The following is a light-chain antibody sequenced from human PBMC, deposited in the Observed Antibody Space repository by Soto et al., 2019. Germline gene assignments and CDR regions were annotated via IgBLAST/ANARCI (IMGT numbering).Light chain of an antibody. CDR1: QYINTR. CDR2: QTS. V-gene: IGKV3-11*01. CDR3: HQRQSWPRT. Sequence: ESVLTQSPGALSLSPGEIATLSCRASQYINTRLAWYQHRPGQAPRLLIYQTSIRAAGIPARFSASGSGTDFTLTISDVQPEDFALYYCHQRQSWPRTFGQGTKVDIK. J-gene: IGKJ1*01.